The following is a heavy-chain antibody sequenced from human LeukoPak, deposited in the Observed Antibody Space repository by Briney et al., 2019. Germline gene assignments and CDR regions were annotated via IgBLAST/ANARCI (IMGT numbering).Heavy chain of an antibody. CDR3: AKEGTVRWFDP. J-gene: IGHJ5*02. Sequence: SETLSLTCSVSGYSISSGYYWTFIRQPPGKGLEWIGGIYHTGHTFYNPSLKSRVTISVETSKNHFSLKLNSVTAADTAVYYCAKEGTVRWFDPWGQGTLVTVSS. D-gene: IGHD1-14*01. CDR1: GYSISSGYY. V-gene: IGHV4-38-2*02. CDR2: IYHTGHT.